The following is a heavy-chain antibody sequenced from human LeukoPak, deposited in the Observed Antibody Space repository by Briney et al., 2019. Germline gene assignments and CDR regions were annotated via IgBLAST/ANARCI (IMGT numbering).Heavy chain of an antibody. CDR3: ARGLPYGSGSKGYDY. V-gene: IGHV1-69*04. Sequence: SVKVSCKASGGTFSSYAISWVRQAPGQGLEWMGRIIPILGIANYAQKFQGRVTITADKSTSTAYMELSSLRSEDTAVYYCARGLPYGSGSKGYDYWGQGTLVTVSS. D-gene: IGHD3-10*01. J-gene: IGHJ4*02. CDR2: IIPILGIA. CDR1: GGTFSSYA.